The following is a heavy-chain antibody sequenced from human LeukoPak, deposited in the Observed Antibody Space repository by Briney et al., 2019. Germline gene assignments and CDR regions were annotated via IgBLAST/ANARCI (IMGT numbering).Heavy chain of an antibody. J-gene: IGHJ6*03. CDR2: ISGSGGST. CDR3: AKAGGSYFRGYYYYMDV. CDR1: GFTFNNYA. V-gene: IGHV3-23*01. D-gene: IGHD1-26*01. Sequence: GGSLRLSCAASGFTFNNYAMSWVRQAPGKGLEWVSAISGSGGSTYYVDSVKGRFTISRDNSKNTLYLQMNSLRAEDTAVYYCAKAGGSYFRGYYYYMDVWGKGTTVTVSS.